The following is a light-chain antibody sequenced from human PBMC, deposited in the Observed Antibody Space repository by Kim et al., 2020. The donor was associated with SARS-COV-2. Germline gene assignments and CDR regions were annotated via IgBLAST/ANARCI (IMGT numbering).Light chain of an antibody. V-gene: IGKV1-39*01. J-gene: IGKJ2*01. CDR3: QHSYTTPYT. CDR1: QSISSY. Sequence: DIQMTQSPSSLSASVGDRVTITCRASQSISSYLNWYRQTPGKAPKLLIYAASSLQSGVPSRFSGSGSGTDFTLTISSLQPEDFATYYCQHSYTTPYTFGQGTKLEI. CDR2: AAS.